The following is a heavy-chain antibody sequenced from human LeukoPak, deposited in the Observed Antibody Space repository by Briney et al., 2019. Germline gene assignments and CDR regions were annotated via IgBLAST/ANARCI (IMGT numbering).Heavy chain of an antibody. J-gene: IGHJ4*02. CDR3: AKRLGYCSDGSCYFPY. V-gene: IGHV3-23*01. CDR1: GLTFNNYA. D-gene: IGHD2-15*01. Sequence: GGSLRLSCAVSGLTFNNYAMSWVRQAPGKGLEWVSAISKSGDHTYYAASAKGRFTIYRDNSKNTQYLQMNSLRAEDTAVYYCAKRLGYCSDGSCYFPYWGQGTLVTVSS. CDR2: ISKSGDHT.